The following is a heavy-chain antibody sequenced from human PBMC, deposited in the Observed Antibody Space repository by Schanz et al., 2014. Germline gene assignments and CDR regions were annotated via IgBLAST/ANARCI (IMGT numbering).Heavy chain of an antibody. Sequence: QVQLVQSGGEVKKPGASVKVSCKASGYTFTSYGITWVRQAPGQGLEWMGWMNPNSGNTGYAQSLQGRVTVTRDTSTSTSYMELRSLTSDDTAVYYCARDVPINDYWGQGTPVTVSS. CDR2: MNPNSGNT. J-gene: IGHJ4*02. D-gene: IGHD2-2*01. V-gene: IGHV1-18*01. CDR3: ARDVPINDY. CDR1: GYTFTSYG.